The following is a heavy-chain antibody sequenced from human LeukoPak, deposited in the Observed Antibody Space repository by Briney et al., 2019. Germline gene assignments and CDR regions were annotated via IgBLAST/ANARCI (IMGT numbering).Heavy chain of an antibody. V-gene: IGHV1-8*01. CDR2: MNPNSGNT. CDR1: GYTFTSYD. Sequence: VASVKVSCKASGYTFTSYDINWVRQATGQGLEWMGWMNPNSGNTGYAQKFQGRVTMTRNTSISTAYMELSSLRSEDTAVYYCARLRGYSGYDQGYWGQGTLVTVSS. J-gene: IGHJ4*02. D-gene: IGHD5-12*01. CDR3: ARLRGYSGYDQGY.